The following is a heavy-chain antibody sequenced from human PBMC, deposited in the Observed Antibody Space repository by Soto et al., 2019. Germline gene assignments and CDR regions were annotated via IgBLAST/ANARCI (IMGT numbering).Heavy chain of an antibody. J-gene: IGHJ6*03. D-gene: IGHD4-17*01. CDR2: MNPNSGIT. CDR1: GYTFTSYD. Sequence: QVQLVQSGAEVKKPGASVKVSCKASGYTFTSYDINWVRQATGQGLEWMGWMNPNSGITGYAQKFKDRVNMNRNSSISTAYMEPSSVRAEDTSVYYSPRGTYGDYGSYYYSMDVWGKGTKVTVSS. V-gene: IGHV1-8*01. CDR3: PRGTYGDYGSYYYSMDV.